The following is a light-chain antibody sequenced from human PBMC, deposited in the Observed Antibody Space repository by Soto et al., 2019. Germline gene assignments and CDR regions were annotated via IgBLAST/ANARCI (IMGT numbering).Light chain of an antibody. V-gene: IGLV1-51*02. J-gene: IGLJ1*01. Sequence: QSVLTQPPSVSAAPGQKVTISCFGSSSNIGNNYVSWYQQLPGTAPKLLIYENNKRPSGIPDRFSGSKSGTSATLGITGLQTGDEADYYCGTWGSSLSAHVFATGTKVTVL. CDR3: GTWGSSLSAHV. CDR2: ENN. CDR1: SSNIGNNY.